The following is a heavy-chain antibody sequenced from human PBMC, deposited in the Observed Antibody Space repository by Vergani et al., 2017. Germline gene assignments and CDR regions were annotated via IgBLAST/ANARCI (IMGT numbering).Heavy chain of an antibody. D-gene: IGHD3-16*01. J-gene: IGHJ4*02. V-gene: IGHV1-8*02. CDR3: AATSPGGHFDY. CDR2: MNPNSGNT. CDR1: GGTFSSYA. Sequence: QVQLVQSGAEVKKPGSSVKVSCKASGGTFSSYAISWVRQATGQGLEWMGWMNPNSGNTGYAQKFQGRVTMTRNTSISTAYMELSSLRAEDTAVYYCAATSPGGHFDYWGQGTLVTVSS.